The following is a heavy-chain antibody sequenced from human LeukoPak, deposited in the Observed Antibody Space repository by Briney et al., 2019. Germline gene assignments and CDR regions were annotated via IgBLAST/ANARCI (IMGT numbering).Heavy chain of an antibody. Sequence: SETLSLTCTVSGGSISSGDYYWSWIRQPPGKGLEWLGYIYYSGSTYYNPSLKSRVTISVDTSKNQFSLKLSSVTAADTAVYYCAREWYCSSTSCYDYYYYYMDVWGKGTTVTVSS. J-gene: IGHJ6*03. V-gene: IGHV4-30-4*08. CDR3: AREWYCSSTSCYDYYYYYMDV. CDR1: GGSISSGDYY. D-gene: IGHD2-2*01. CDR2: IYYSGST.